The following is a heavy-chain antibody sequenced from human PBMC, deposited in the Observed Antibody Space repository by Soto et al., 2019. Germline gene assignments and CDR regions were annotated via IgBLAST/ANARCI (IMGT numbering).Heavy chain of an antibody. CDR3: ARDPGGIAARPFWFDP. J-gene: IGHJ5*02. Sequence: SETLSLTCTVSGGSISSGVYYWSWIRQHPGKGLEWIGYIYYSGSTYYNPSLKSRVTISVDTSKNQFSLKLSSVTAADTAVYYCARDPGGIAARPFWFDPWGQGTLVTVSS. D-gene: IGHD6-6*01. V-gene: IGHV4-31*03. CDR1: GGSISSGVYY. CDR2: IYYSGST.